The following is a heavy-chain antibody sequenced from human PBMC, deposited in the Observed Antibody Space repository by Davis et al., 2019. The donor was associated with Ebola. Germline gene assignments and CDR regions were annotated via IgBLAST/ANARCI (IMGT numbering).Heavy chain of an antibody. Sequence: GESLKISCAASGFTFSSYAMSWVRQAPGKGLEWVSAISGSGGSTYYADSVKGRFTISRDNSKNTLYLQMNSLRAEDTAVYYCARDRGEDIVLVVYEGWFDPWGQGTLVTVSS. J-gene: IGHJ5*02. V-gene: IGHV3-23*01. CDR2: ISGSGGST. CDR3: ARDRGEDIVLVVYEGWFDP. CDR1: GFTFSSYA. D-gene: IGHD2-8*02.